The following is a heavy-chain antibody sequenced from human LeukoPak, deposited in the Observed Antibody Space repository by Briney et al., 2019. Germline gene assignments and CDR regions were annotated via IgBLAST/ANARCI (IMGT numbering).Heavy chain of an antibody. CDR3: AKGLYGRTGYYYYYYGMDV. CDR2: ISWNSGSI. CDR1: GFTFDDYA. V-gene: IGHV3-9*01. Sequence: PGGSLRLSCAASGFTFDDYAMHWVRQAPGKGLEWVSGISWNSGSIGYADSVKGRFTISRDNAKNSLYLQMNSLRAEDTALYYCAKGLYGRTGYYYYYYGMDVWGQGTTVTVSS. D-gene: IGHD2/OR15-2a*01. J-gene: IGHJ6*02.